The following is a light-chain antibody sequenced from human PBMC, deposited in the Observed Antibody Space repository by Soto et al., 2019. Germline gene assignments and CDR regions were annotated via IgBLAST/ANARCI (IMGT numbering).Light chain of an antibody. CDR1: QSVSRS. CDR2: GAS. V-gene: IGKV3-15*01. Sequence: EMVMTHSPATLSVSPCERATLSLSVSQSVSRSLARYQQKPGQAPRLLIYGASTRATGIPDRFSGSGSGTEFTLTISSLQPEDFAVYYCQQYDIWPPWTFAQGTKVDIK. CDR3: QQYDIWPPWT. J-gene: IGKJ1*01.